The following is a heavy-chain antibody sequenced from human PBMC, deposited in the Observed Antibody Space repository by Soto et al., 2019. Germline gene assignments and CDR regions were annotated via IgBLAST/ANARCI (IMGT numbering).Heavy chain of an antibody. CDR1: GGSLGDHY. CDR2: ISTTGVT. CDR3: ARHGGDVVVVRD. D-gene: IGHD2-21*01. V-gene: IGHV4-4*08. Sequence: QVQLQESGPGLVKPSETLSLICTVSGGSLGDHYWTWIRQPPGKGLEWLGYISTTGVTNYNSSLKSRLTMSLDASKNQFSLNLNSVTAADTAIYFCARHGGDVVVVRDWGQGTQVTVSS. J-gene: IGHJ4*02.